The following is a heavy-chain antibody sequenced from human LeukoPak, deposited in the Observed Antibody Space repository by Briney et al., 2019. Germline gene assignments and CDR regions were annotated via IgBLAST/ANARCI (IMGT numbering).Heavy chain of an antibody. V-gene: IGHV1-46*01. D-gene: IGHD3-22*01. CDR2: INPSDGGA. CDR1: GYTFTTHY. J-gene: IGHJ2*01. Sequence: ASVKVSCKASGYTFTTHYIHWVRQAPGQGLEWMGIINPSDGGASYAQKFQGRLTMSRDTSTSTLYMELSSLGSEDTAIYYCARKAPHDTSGWYFDLWGRGTLVTVSS. CDR3: ARKAPHDTSGWYFDL.